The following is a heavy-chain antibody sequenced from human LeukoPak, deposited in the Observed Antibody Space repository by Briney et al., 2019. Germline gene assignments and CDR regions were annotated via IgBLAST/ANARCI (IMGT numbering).Heavy chain of an antibody. D-gene: IGHD3-22*01. CDR2: IVVGSGNT. J-gene: IGHJ3*02. V-gene: IGHV1-58*01. CDR3: ATRSGSTNDAFDI. Sequence: SVKVSCKASGFTFTSSAVQWVRQARGQRLEWIGWIVVGSGNTNYAQKFQERVTITRDMSTSTAYMELSSLRSEDTAVYYCATRSGSTNDAFDIWGQGTMVTVSS. CDR1: GFTFTSSA.